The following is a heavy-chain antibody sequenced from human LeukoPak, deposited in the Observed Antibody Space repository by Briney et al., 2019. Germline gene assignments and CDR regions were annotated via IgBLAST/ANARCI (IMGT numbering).Heavy chain of an antibody. V-gene: IGHV3-30*02. CDR1: GFTFNIYA. D-gene: IGHD4/OR15-4a*01. CDR2: IRYDGSNE. Sequence: GGSLRLSCAASGFTFNIYAMHWVRQAPGKGLEWVSFIRYDGSNEYYADSVRGRFTISGDNSKNTLYLQMNSLRAEDTAVYYCARDTLGEGEDANYAVYYFDYWGQGTVVTVSS. CDR3: ARDTLGEGEDANYAVYYFDY. J-gene: IGHJ4*02.